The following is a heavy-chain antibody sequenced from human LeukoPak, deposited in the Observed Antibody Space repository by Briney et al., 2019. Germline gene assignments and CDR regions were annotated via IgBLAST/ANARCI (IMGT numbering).Heavy chain of an antibody. J-gene: IGHJ3*02. V-gene: IGHV3-30*03. CDR2: ISYDGSNK. D-gene: IGHD3-22*01. Sequence: PGGSLRLSCAPSGFTFSSYGMHWVRQAPGKGLEWVAVISYDGSNKYYADSVKGRFTISRDNSKNTLYLQMNSLRAEDTAVYYCARPPPMIAYWDAFDIWGEGTTVTVSS. CDR3: ARPPPMIAYWDAFDI. CDR1: GFTFSSYG.